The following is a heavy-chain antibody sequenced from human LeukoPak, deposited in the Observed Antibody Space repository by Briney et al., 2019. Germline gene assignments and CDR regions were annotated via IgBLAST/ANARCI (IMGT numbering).Heavy chain of an antibody. J-gene: IGHJ2*01. Sequence: SETLSLTCTVSGGSISSYHWSWIRQPPGKGLEWIGYIYYSGSTNYNPSLRRRVTISVATSKNQFSLRLSSVTAADTAVYYCARTSRGITMVRGAKYFDLWGRGTLVTVSS. CDR1: GGSISSYH. CDR3: ARTSRGITMVRGAKYFDL. V-gene: IGHV4-59*01. CDR2: IYYSGST. D-gene: IGHD3-10*01.